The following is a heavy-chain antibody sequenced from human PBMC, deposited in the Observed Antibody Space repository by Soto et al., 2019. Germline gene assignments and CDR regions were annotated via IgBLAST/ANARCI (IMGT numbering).Heavy chain of an antibody. D-gene: IGHD1-26*01. CDR1: GGTFSSYA. CDR2: IIPIFGTA. Sequence: ASVKVSCKASGGTFSSYAISWVRQAPGQGLEWMGGIIPIFGTANYAQKFQGRVTITADESTSTAYMELSSLRSEDTAVYYCARDHSGSYSSFDPWGQGTLVTVSS. V-gene: IGHV1-69*13. CDR3: ARDHSGSYSSFDP. J-gene: IGHJ5*02.